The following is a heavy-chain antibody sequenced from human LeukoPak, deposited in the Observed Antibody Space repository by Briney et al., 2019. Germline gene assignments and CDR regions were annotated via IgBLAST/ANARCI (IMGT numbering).Heavy chain of an antibody. CDR2: INPNSGGT. J-gene: IGHJ3*02. CDR1: GYTFTGYY. CDR3: ASPTMIVVAHDAFDI. Sequence: ASVKVSCKASGYTFTGYYMHWVRQATGQGLEWMGWINPNSGGTNYAQKFQGRVTMTRDTSISTAYMELSRLRSDDTAVYYCASPTMIVVAHDAFDIWGQGTMVTVSS. D-gene: IGHD3-22*01. V-gene: IGHV1-2*02.